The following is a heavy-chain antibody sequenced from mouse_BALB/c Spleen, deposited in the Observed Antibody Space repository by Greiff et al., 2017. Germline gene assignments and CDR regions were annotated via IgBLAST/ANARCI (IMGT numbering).Heavy chain of an antibody. CDR2: ISSGGSYT. V-gene: IGHV5-6-4*01. J-gene: IGHJ3*01. D-gene: IGHD2-2*01. Sequence: EVKVVESGGGLVKPGGSLKLSCAASGFTFSSYTMSWVRQTPEKRLEWVATISSGGSYTYYPDSLKGRFTISRDNAKNTLYLQMSSLKSEDTAMYYCTRGEDGYDGFAYWGQGTLVTVSA. CDR3: TRGEDGYDGFAY. CDR1: GFTFSSYT.